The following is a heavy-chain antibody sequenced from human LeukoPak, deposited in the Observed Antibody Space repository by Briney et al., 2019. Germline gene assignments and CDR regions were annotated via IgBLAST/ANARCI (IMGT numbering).Heavy chain of an antibody. D-gene: IGHD6-19*01. CDR3: AREGAGYSSGWFWSPRYYYMDV. J-gene: IGHJ6*03. Sequence: AGGSLRLSCAASGFTFSSYAMHWVRQAPGKGLEWVAVISYDGSNKYYADSVKGRFTISRDNSKNTLYLQMNSLRAEDTAVYYCAREGAGYSSGWFWSPRYYYMDVWGKGTTVTVSS. CDR2: ISYDGSNK. V-gene: IGHV3-30*04. CDR1: GFTFSSYA.